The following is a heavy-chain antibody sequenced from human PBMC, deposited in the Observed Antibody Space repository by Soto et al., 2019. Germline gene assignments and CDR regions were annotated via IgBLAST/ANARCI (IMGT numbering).Heavy chain of an antibody. CDR2: ISYSETT. V-gene: IGHV4-59*02. CDR1: GGSVSDYY. CDR3: ASALRLTASYWPIYH. D-gene: IGHD3-9*01. J-gene: IGHJ5*02. Sequence: QVQLQESGPGLAKPSETLSLTCSVSGGSVSDYYWSWVRQPPGKGLGWIGHISYSETTNSNPSLNRRVTISLDTSSSQISLRISSVTAAHTAVYYCASALRLTASYWPIYHWGQGSLVTVSS.